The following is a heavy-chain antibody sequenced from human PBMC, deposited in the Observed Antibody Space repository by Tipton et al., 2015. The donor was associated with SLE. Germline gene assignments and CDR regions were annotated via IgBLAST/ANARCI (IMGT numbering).Heavy chain of an antibody. CDR1: GFTFSSYW. J-gene: IGHJ4*02. V-gene: IGHV3-74*01. D-gene: IGHD3-10*01. CDR2: INSDGSST. Sequence: SLRLSCAASGFTFSSYWMHWVRQAPGKGLVWVSRINSDGSSTYYADSVKGRFTISRGNSKNTLYLQMNSLRAEDTAVYYCAKDPLVRGGDYWGQGTLVTVSS. CDR3: AKDPLVRGGDY.